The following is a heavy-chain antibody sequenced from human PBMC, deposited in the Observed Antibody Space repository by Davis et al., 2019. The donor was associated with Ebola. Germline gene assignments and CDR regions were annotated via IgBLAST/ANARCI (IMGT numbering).Heavy chain of an antibody. CDR3: AKGGYRYDPGYYYYMDV. V-gene: IGHV3-23*01. J-gene: IGHJ6*03. CDR2: ISGSGGRT. CDR1: GFTFSSYA. D-gene: IGHD5-18*01. Sequence: PGGSLRLSCAASGFTFSSYAMHWVRQAPGKGLEWVSAISGSGGRTYYADSVKGRFTISRDNSKNTLYLQMNSLRAEDKAVYYCAKGGYRYDPGYYYYMDVWGKGTTDTVSS.